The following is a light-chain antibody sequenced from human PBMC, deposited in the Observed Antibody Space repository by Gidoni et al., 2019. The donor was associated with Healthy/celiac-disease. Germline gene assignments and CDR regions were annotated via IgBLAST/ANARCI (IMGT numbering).Light chain of an antibody. CDR3: MQALQTPLT. CDR2: LGS. Sequence: DIVMTQSTLSLHVTPGVPASISCRSSQSLLHSNGYNYLDWYLQKPGQSPQLLIYLGSNRAAGVPDRFSGSGAGTDFTLKISRVEAEDVGVYYCMQALQTPLTFGGGTKVEIK. CDR1: QSLLHSNGYNY. J-gene: IGKJ4*01. V-gene: IGKV2-28*01.